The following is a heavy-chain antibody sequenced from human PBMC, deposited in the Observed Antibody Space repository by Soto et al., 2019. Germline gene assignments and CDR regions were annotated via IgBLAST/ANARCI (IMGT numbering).Heavy chain of an antibody. D-gene: IGHD6-13*01. CDR2: IGRDGSEK. CDR3: AAWPLSSWFDY. V-gene: IGHV3-7*05. Sequence: EVQLVESGGGSVQPGESLRLSCVGSGFDFNSYWMGWVRQAPGKGPQWVANIGRDGSEKSYVDSLKGRFTISRDNARRSVHLQMYSLGVEDTAVYYCAAWPLSSWFDYWGRGILVTVSS. CDR1: GFDFNSYW. J-gene: IGHJ4*02.